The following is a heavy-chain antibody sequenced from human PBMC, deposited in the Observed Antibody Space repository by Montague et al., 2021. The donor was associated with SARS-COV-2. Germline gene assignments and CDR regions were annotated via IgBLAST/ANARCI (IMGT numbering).Heavy chain of an antibody. J-gene: IGHJ6*02. D-gene: IGHD1-26*01. V-gene: IGHV3-11*01. CDR2: ISSSGSTI. CDR1: GLTFSDYY. CDR3: ARDDLIVGNTKDYYYGMDV. Sequence: SLRLSCAASGLTFSDYYMSRIRQAPGKGLEWVSHISSSGSTINYADSVKGRFTISRDNAKNSLYLQMNSLRAEDTALYYCARDDLIVGNTKDYYYGMDVWGQGTMVTVSS.